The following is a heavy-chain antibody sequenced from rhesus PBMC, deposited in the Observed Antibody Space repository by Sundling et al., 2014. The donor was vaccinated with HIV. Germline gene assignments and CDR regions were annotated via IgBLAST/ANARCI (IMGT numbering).Heavy chain of an antibody. CDR3: AKESCEESISGSSFDS. J-gene: IGHJ4*01. Sequence: VQLVETGGGLVQPGGSLKLSCAASGFTFSTFAMNWVRQAPGKGLEWVSVINSRGDSTYFAQSVKGRFTLSRDNSKNTLSLQMSSLKAEDTAIYYCAKESCEESISGSSFDSWGQGVLVTVSS. CDR2: INSRGDST. CDR1: GFTFSTFA. D-gene: IGHD6-25*01. V-gene: IGHV3-103*01.